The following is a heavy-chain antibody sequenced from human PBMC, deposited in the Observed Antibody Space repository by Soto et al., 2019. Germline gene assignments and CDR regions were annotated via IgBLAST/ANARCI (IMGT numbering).Heavy chain of an antibody. CDR3: ARDGSGSYYANLDF. CDR2: SSSSDTYK. Sequence: EVQLVESGGGPVKPGGSPRLSCAVSGFTLSSYSMNWVRQAPGKGLEWVSSSSSSDTYKYYADSVKGRFTISRDNARNSLYLQMNSLRAEDTAVYYCARDGSGSYYANLDFWGQGTLVTVSS. CDR1: GFTLSSYS. J-gene: IGHJ4*02. V-gene: IGHV3-21*01. D-gene: IGHD3-10*01.